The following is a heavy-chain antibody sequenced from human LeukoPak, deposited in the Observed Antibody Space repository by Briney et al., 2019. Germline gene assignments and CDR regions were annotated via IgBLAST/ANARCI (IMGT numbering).Heavy chain of an antibody. V-gene: IGHV3-30*02. J-gene: IGHJ4*02. Sequence: HPGGSLRLSCAASGFTFSSYGMHWVRQAPGKGLEWVAFIRYDGSNKYYADSVKGRFTISRDNSKNTLYLQMNSLRAEDTAVYYCAKDRDDYSNYGKWDYFDYWGQGTLVTVSS. CDR2: IRYDGSNK. CDR3: AKDRDDYSNYGKWDYFDY. CDR1: GFTFSSYG. D-gene: IGHD4-11*01.